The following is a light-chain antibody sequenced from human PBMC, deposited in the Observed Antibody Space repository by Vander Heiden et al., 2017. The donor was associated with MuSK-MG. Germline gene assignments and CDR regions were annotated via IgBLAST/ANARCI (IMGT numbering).Light chain of an antibody. CDR2: AAS. Sequence: DIQMTQSPSSLSASVGDRVTITCRASQSISSYLNWYQQKPGKAPKLLIYAASSLQSGVPSRFSGSGSGTDFTLTISSLQPEDFATYYCQQIYSNLMSTFGQGTKLEIK. V-gene: IGKV1-39*01. J-gene: IGKJ2*01. CDR3: QQIYSNLMST. CDR1: QSISSY.